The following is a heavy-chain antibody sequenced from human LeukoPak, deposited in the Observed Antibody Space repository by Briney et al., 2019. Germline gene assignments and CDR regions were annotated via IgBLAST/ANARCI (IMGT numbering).Heavy chain of an antibody. CDR3: ANALGAHYFDY. D-gene: IGHD1-26*01. CDR1: GFTFSNYW. J-gene: IGHJ4*02. Sequence: GVSLRLSCAASGFTFSNYWMIWLRQAPGKGLEWVANIKQDGSETYYVDSVRGRFSISRDNAKNSLYLQMNSLRAEDTAVYYCANALGAHYFDYWGQGTLVTVSS. CDR2: IKQDGSET. V-gene: IGHV3-7*05.